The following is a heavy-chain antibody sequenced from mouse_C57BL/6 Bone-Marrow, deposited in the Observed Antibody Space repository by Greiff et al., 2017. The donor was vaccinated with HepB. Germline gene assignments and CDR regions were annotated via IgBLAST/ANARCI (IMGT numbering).Heavy chain of an antibody. Sequence: EVKLQESGPGLVKPSQSLSLTCSVTGYSITSGYYWNWIRQFPGNKMEWMGYISYDGSNNYNPSLKNRISITRDTSKNQFFLKLNSVTTEDTATYYCAREISTTVVATGVYFDYWGQGTTLTVST. CDR1: GYSITSGYY. CDR3: AREISTTVVATGVYFDY. D-gene: IGHD1-1*01. CDR2: ISYDGSN. J-gene: IGHJ2*01. V-gene: IGHV3-6*01.